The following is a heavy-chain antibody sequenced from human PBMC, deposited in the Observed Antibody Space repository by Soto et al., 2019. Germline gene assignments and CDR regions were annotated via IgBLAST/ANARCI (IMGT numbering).Heavy chain of an antibody. CDR3: ARVLVVPAATTWDY. CDR2: ISSSSSTI. V-gene: IGHV3-48*01. CDR1: GFTFSSYS. D-gene: IGHD2-2*01. Sequence: EVQLVESGGGLVQPGGSLRLSCAASGFTFSSYSMNWVRQAPGKGLEWVSYISSSSSTIYYADSVKGRFTISRDNAKNSLYLQMNSLRAEDTAVYYCARVLVVPAATTWDYWGQGTLVTVSS. J-gene: IGHJ4*02.